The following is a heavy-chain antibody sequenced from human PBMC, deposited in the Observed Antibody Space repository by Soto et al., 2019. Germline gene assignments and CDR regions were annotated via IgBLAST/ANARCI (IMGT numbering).Heavy chain of an antibody. CDR3: ARDSVTWSSSSSAFDH. CDR2: IWYDGSNK. V-gene: IGHV3-33*01. J-gene: IGHJ4*02. CDR1: GFTFSSYG. Sequence: GGSLRLSCAASGFTFSSYGMHWVRQAPGKGLEWVAVIWYDGSNKYYGDSVKGRFTISRDNSKNTLYLQMNSLRAEDTAVYYCARDSVTWSSSSSAFDHWGQGTLVTVSS. D-gene: IGHD6-6*01.